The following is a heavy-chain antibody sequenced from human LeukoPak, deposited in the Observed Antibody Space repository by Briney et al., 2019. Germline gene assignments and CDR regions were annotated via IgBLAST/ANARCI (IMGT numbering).Heavy chain of an antibody. V-gene: IGHV3-7*01. J-gene: IGHJ6*03. CDR2: IKQDGSEK. CDR1: GFTVSSNY. CDR3: ARRPGGGLEYYYYYMDV. D-gene: IGHD2-2*01. Sequence: GGSLRLSCAASGFTVSSNYMSWVRQAPGKGLEWVANIKQDGSEKYYVDSVKGRFTISRDNAKNSLYLQMNSLRAEDTAVYYCARRPGGGLEYYYYYMDVWGKGTTVTVSS.